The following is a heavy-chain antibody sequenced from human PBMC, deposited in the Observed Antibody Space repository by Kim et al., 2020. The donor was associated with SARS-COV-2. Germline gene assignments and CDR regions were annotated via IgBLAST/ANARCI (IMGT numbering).Heavy chain of an antibody. CDR1: GFIFSNYA. CDR3: VKDRVAAREVWSWES. Sequence: GGSLRLSCAASGFIFSNYAMSWVRQAPGKGPGWASGTSGGGVGTNYADSEKGRFTISRDSFKKTVYLQMDSLRVDDTAVYYCVKDRVAAREVWSWESWGQGTLVNVSS. J-gene: IGHJ5*02. D-gene: IGHD3-10*01. CDR2: TSGGGVGT. V-gene: IGHV3-23*01.